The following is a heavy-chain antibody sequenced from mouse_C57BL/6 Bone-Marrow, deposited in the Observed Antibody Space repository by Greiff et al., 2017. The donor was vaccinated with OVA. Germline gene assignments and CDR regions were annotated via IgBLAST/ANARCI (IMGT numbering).Heavy chain of an antibody. CDR1: GFTFTDYY. D-gene: IGHD2-5*01. Sequence: EVMLVESGGGLVQPGGSLSLSCAASGFTFTDYYMSWVRQPPGKALEWLGFISNNANGYTTAYSASVKGRFTIYRDNSQRILYRQMNALRAEDRATDYCARSSYYSRGPYYWGQGTTLTVSS. V-gene: IGHV7-3*01. CDR2: ISNNANGYTT. CDR3: ARSSYYSRGPYY. J-gene: IGHJ2*01.